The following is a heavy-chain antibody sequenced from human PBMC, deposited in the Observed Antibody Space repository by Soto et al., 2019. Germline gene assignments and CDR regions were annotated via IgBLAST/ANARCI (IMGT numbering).Heavy chain of an antibody. CDR1: GGSISSYY. CDR2: IYYSGST. D-gene: IGHD2-15*01. V-gene: IGHV4-59*01. J-gene: IGHJ4*02. CDR3: ARGGSSYCSGGSCYFDY. Sequence: SETLSLTCTVSGGSISSYYWSWIRQPPGKGLEWIGYIYYSGSTNHNPSLKSRVTISVDTSKNQFSLKLSSVTAADTAVYYCARGGSSYCSGGSCYFDYWGQGTLVTVSS.